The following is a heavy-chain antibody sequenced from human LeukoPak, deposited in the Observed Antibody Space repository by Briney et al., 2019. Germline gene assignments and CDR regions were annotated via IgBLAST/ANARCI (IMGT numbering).Heavy chain of an antibody. CDR2: FDPEDGET. CDR3: ATDVGAVDWYFDL. D-gene: IGHD1-26*01. V-gene: IGHV1-24*01. J-gene: IGHJ2*01. Sequence: ASVKVSCKVSGYTRTELSMHWVRQAPGKGLEWMGGFDPEDGETIYAQKFQGRVTMTEDTSTDTANMELSSLRSEDTAVYYRATDVGAVDWYFDLWGRGTLVTVSS. CDR1: GYTRTELS.